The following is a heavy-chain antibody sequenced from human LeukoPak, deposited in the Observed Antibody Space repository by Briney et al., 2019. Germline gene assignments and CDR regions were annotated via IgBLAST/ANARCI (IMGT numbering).Heavy chain of an antibody. Sequence: SETLSLTCTVSGGSISSSSNYWGWIRQPPGKGLEWIGTIYYSGGTYYNPSLKSRVTISVDTSKLQFSLMLTSVTAADTAVYYCARHGSYYYYMDVWGKGTTVTVSS. CDR2: IYYSGGT. J-gene: IGHJ6*03. V-gene: IGHV4-39*01. CDR1: GGSISSSSNY. D-gene: IGHD3-16*01. CDR3: ARHGSYYYYMDV.